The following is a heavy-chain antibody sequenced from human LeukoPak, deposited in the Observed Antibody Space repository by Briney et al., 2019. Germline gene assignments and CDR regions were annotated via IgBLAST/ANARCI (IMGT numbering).Heavy chain of an antibody. CDR3: ARISSDSISYYDH. Sequence: GGSLRLSCAASGFTFSSYWMTWVRQAPGKGLEWVANIKQDGSEKNYLDSVKGRFTISRDNAKNTLFLQMNSLRAEDTAVYYCARISSDSISYYDHWGQGTLVTVSS. V-gene: IGHV3-7*02. J-gene: IGHJ4*02. D-gene: IGHD3-22*01. CDR2: IKQDGSEK. CDR1: GFTFSSYW.